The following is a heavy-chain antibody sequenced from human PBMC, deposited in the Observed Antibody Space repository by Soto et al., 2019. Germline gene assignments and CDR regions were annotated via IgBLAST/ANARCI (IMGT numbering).Heavy chain of an antibody. CDR2: IYWDDDK. V-gene: IGHV2-5*02. Sequence: QITLKESGPTLVKPTQPLTLTWTFSGFSLSTIGVGVGWIRQSPGKALEWLALIYWDDDKRYSPSLKSRLTITKDTTKNQVVLTMTNMDPVDTATYSCALQRYGEFDYWGQGTLVTVSS. D-gene: IGHD5-18*01. CDR1: GFSLSTIGVG. CDR3: ALQRYGEFDY. J-gene: IGHJ4*02.